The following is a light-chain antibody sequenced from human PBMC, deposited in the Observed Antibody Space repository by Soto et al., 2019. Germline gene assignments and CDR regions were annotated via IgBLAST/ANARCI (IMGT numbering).Light chain of an antibody. V-gene: IGKV3-11*01. CDR3: QQRSNWPSYT. CDR1: QSISIY. CDR2: DAS. J-gene: IGKJ2*01. Sequence: EIVLPQSPATLSLSPGERATLSCRASQSISIYLAWYQKKPDQAPRLLIHDASNRATGIPARFSGSGSGTDFTLTITSLEPEDFAVYYCQQRSNWPSYTFGQGTKLEIK.